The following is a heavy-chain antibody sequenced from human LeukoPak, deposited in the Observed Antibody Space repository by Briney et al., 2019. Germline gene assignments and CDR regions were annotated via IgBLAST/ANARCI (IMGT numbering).Heavy chain of an antibody. J-gene: IGHJ4*02. CDR2: LNTNSGGT. CDR1: GYIFTGYY. Sequence: ASVQVSSEASGYIFTGYYVHWVGQAPAQGLEGVGWLNTNSGGTNYAQKFQGRVTMTRDTSIRTAYMDLSRLRSDDTAVYFCVRGDSSPYVYFHYWGQGTLVTVSS. D-gene: IGHD3-22*01. V-gene: IGHV1-2*02. CDR3: VRGDSSPYVYFHY.